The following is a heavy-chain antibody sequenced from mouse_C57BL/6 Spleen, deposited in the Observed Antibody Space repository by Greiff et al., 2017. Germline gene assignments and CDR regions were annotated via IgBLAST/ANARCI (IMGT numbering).Heavy chain of an antibody. V-gene: IGHV1-54*01. CDR1: GYAFTNYL. J-gene: IGHJ1*03. D-gene: IGHD1-1*01. CDR3: ASGPLYYYGSSGVWYFYV. Sequence: VQLQQSGAELVRPGTSVKVSCKASGYAFTNYLIAWVQQRPGQGLEWIGVINPGSGGTNYNEKFKGKATLPGDKSSSTAYMQLSSLKSEDSAVYFCASGPLYYYGSSGVWYFYVWGTGTTVTVSS. CDR2: INPGSGGT.